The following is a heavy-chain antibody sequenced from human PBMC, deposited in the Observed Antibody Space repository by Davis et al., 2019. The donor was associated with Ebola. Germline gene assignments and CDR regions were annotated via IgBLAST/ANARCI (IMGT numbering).Heavy chain of an antibody. CDR3: AREGSETYPDAFDI. CDR1: GGSISSYY. CDR2: IYYSGST. V-gene: IGHV4-59*01. J-gene: IGHJ3*02. D-gene: IGHD2-2*02. Sequence: SETLSLTCTVSGGSISSYYWSWIRQPPGKGLEWIGYIYYSGSTNYNPSLKSRVTISVDTSKNQFSLKLSSVTAADTAVYYCAREGSETYPDAFDIWGQGTMVTVS.